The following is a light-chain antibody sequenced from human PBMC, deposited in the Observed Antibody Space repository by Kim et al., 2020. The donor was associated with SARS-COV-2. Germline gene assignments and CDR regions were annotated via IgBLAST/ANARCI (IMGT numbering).Light chain of an antibody. V-gene: IGLV2-11*01. CDR2: DVS. CDR3: CSYAGNYTYG. CDR1: SSDVGGYNY. Sequence: QSALTQPRSVSGSPGQSVTISCTGTSSDVGGYNYVSWYQQHPGKAPKLMIYDVSKRPSGVPDRFSGSKSGNTASLTISGLQAEDEADYYCCSYAGNYTYGFGTGTKVTVL. J-gene: IGLJ1*01.